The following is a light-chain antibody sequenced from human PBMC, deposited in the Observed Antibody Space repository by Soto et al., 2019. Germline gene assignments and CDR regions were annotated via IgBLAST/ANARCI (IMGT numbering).Light chain of an antibody. V-gene: IGLV2-8*01. CDR3: ISYAGINNLGV. CDR1: TSDVGGYKY. Sequence: QSALTQPPSASGSPGQSVTISCTGTTSDVGGYKYVSWYQQHPGKAPKLMIFEVNKRPSGLPDRFSGSKSGNMASLTVSGLQAEDEADYYCISYAGINNLGVFGTGSKVTVL. CDR2: EVN. J-gene: IGLJ1*01.